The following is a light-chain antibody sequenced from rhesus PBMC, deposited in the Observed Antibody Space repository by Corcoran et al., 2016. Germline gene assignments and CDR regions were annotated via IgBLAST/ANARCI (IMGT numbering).Light chain of an antibody. CDR2: EVS. Sequence: DIVMTQTPLSLPVTPGEPASISCRSSQSLLDGEDGNTYLDWYLQKPGQSPQVLSSEVSNRASGVPDRVSGSGSDTDVTLKISSVEAEDVGVYYCMQALEFPLTFGGGTKVEIK. V-gene: IGKV2-104*02. J-gene: IGKJ4*01. CDR3: MQALEFPLT. CDR1: QSLLDGEDGNTY.